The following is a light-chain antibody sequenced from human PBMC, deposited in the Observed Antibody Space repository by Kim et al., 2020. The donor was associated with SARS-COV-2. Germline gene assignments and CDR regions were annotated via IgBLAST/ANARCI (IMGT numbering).Light chain of an antibody. V-gene: IGLV1-44*01. J-gene: IGLJ3*02. Sequence: GQRFTISCSGSSSNIGSNTFNWFQQPPGTAPQLLIFSNSHRPSGVPDRFSGSRSGTSASLAISGLQSEDEADYYCAVWDDSLNGPVFGGGTKVTVL. CDR3: AVWDDSLNGPV. CDR2: SNS. CDR1: SSNIGSNT.